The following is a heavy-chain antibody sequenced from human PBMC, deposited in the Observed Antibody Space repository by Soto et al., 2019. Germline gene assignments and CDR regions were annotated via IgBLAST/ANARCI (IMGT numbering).Heavy chain of an antibody. Sequence: ESQSLTCSVSGGSISNKTYYWSWIRQPPGKRLEWIGYVYYSGTTNYNPSLKSRVTISVDLSKNQFSLRLSSVTTADTALYYCARTTAVPNTLRSRYFFDYWGQGTLVTVSS. CDR2: VYYSGTT. CDR3: ARTTAVPNTLRSRYFFDY. CDR1: GGSISNKTYY. V-gene: IGHV4-61*01. J-gene: IGHJ4*02. D-gene: IGHD4-17*01.